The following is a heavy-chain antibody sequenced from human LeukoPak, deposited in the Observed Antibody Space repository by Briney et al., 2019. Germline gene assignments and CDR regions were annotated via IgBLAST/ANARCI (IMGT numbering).Heavy chain of an antibody. Sequence: KPSETLSLTCAVYGGSFSGYYWSWIRQPPGKGLEWIGEINHSGSTNYNPSLKSRVTISVDTSKNQFSLKLSSVTAADTAVYYCARGCRRYWYDYVWGSYRYTSGHFDYWGQGTLVTVSS. D-gene: IGHD3-16*02. CDR3: ARGCRRYWYDYVWGSYRYTSGHFDY. J-gene: IGHJ4*02. CDR1: GGSFSGYY. V-gene: IGHV4-34*01. CDR2: INHSGST.